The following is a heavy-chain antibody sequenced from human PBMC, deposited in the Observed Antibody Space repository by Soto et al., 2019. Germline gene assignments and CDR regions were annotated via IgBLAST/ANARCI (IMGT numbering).Heavy chain of an antibody. D-gene: IGHD3-9*01. V-gene: IGHV1-2*02. CDR1: GDTFTANY. Sequence: ASVKVSCKASGDTFTANYIHWVRQAPGQGFEWMGWINPKSGGTNYPQKFQGRVTMTRDTSLSTVYLTLTSVTAADTAVYFCARARYYDWCFDLWGLGTPVTVSS. J-gene: IGHJ4*02. CDR2: INPKSGGT. CDR3: ARARYYDWCFDL.